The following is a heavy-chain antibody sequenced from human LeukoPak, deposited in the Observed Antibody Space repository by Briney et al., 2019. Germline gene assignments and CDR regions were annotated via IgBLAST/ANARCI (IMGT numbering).Heavy chain of an antibody. V-gene: IGHV3-7*03. Sequence: GGSLRLSCAASGFTFSSYWMSWVRQAPGKGLEWAANIKQDGSEKYYVDSVKGRFTISRDNAKNSLYLQMNSLRAEDTAVYYCARHLGGCSSTSCYYYYGMDVWGKGTTVTVSS. CDR2: IKQDGSEK. CDR3: ARHLGGCSSTSCYYYYGMDV. D-gene: IGHD2-2*01. J-gene: IGHJ6*04. CDR1: GFTFSSYW.